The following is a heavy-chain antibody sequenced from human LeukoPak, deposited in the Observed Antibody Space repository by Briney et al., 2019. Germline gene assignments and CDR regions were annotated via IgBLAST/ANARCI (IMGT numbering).Heavy chain of an antibody. CDR2: VFYSGST. V-gene: IGHV4-59*08. CDR1: GGSISSYY. J-gene: IGHJ2*01. Sequence: PSETLSLTCTVSGGSISSYYWNWIRQSPGKGLEWIGYVFYSGSTKYNPSFESRVTISLDTPNRQFSLKLTNVTAADTAVYYCARRGGRGYTIYWYFDLWGRGSLVTVSS. D-gene: IGHD5-18*01. CDR3: ARRGGRGYTIYWYFDL.